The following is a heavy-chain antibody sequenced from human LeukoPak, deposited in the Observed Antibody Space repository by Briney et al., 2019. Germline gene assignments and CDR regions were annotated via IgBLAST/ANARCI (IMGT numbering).Heavy chain of an antibody. CDR3: AKDATATLYYDFGSGYIDAAMDV. V-gene: IGHV3-9*01. D-gene: IGHD3-3*01. J-gene: IGHJ6*02. CDR1: GFTFDDYA. Sequence: GRSLRLSCAASGFTFDDYAMHWVRQAPGKGLEWVSGISWNSGSIGYADSVKGRFTISRDNAKNSLYLQMNSLRAEDTALYYCAKDATATLYYDFGSGYIDAAMDVWGQGTTVTVSS. CDR2: ISWNSGSI.